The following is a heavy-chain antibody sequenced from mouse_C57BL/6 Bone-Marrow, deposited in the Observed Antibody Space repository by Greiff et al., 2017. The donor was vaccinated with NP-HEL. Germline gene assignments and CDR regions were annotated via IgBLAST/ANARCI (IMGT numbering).Heavy chain of an antibody. CDR1: GFTFSSYA. D-gene: IGHD2-1*01. CDR2: ISSGGDYI. CDR3: TRDPYYYGAMDY. J-gene: IGHJ4*01. Sequence: DVMLVESGEGLVKPGGSLKLSCAASGFTFSSYAMSWVRQTPEKRLEWVAYISSGGDYIYYADTVKGRFTISRDNARNTLYLQMSSLKSEDTAMYYCTRDPYYYGAMDYWGQGTSVTVSS. V-gene: IGHV5-9-1*02.